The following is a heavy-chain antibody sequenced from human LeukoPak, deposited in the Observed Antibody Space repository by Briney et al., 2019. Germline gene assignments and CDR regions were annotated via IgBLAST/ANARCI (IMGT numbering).Heavy chain of an antibody. J-gene: IGHJ5*02. V-gene: IGHV1-2*02. CDR3: ARAGWDSTGPNTPWFDP. D-gene: IGHD2-2*01. CDR1: GYTFTGYY. CDR2: INPNSGGT. Sequence: ASVKVSCKASGYTFTGYYMHWVQQAPGQGLEWMGWINPNSGGTNYAQKFQGRVTMTRDTSISTAYMELSRLRSDDTAVYYCARAGWDSTGPNTPWFDPWGQGTLVTVSS.